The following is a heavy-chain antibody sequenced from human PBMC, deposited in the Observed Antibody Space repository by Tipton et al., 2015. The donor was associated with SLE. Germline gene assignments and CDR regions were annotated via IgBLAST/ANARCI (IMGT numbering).Heavy chain of an antibody. CDR1: GFTFSSYA. J-gene: IGHJ4*02. D-gene: IGHD1-26*01. CDR3: ARNTWGGSYYFDS. Sequence: RSLRLSCAVTGFTFSSYAMHWVRQAPGKGLEWVAVISYDGSKTYYGDSVKGRFTISRDNSKRTLSLQMNSLRPEDTAVYYCARNTWGGSYYFDSWGQGTLVTVSS. V-gene: IGHV3-30*04. CDR2: ISYDGSKT.